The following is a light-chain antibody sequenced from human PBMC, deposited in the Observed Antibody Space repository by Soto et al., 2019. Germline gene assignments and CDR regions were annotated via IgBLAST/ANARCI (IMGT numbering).Light chain of an antibody. Sequence: EIVLTQSPGTLSLSPGERATLSCRASQSVSSSYLAWYQQKPGRTPRLLIYRASSRATGIPDRFSGSGSGTDFTLTISRLEPEDFAVYYCQQYGGSPGTFGQGTKVDIK. CDR2: RAS. CDR3: QQYGGSPGT. CDR1: QSVSSSY. J-gene: IGKJ1*01. V-gene: IGKV3-20*01.